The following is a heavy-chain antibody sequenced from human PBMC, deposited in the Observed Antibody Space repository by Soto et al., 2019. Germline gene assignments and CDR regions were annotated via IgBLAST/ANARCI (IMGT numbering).Heavy chain of an antibody. J-gene: IGHJ4*02. CDR2: IYYSGST. D-gene: IGHD3-3*01. Sequence: QVQLQESGPGLVKPSQTLSLTCTVSGGSISSGGYYWSWIRQHPGKGLEWIGYIYYSGSTYYNPSLKSRVTISVDTSKNQFSLKLSSVTAADTAVYYCARLRAPLVLRFLEWLEYYFDYWGQGTLVTVSS. CDR3: ARLRAPLVLRFLEWLEYYFDY. CDR1: GGSISSGGYY. V-gene: IGHV4-31*03.